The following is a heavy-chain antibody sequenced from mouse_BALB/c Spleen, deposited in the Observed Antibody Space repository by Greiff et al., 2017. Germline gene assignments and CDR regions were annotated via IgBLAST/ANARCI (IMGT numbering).Heavy chain of an antibody. CDR1: GYTFTDYN. J-gene: IGHJ4*01. CDR2: INPNNGVT. V-gene: IGHV1-18*01. CDR3: ARSGRYYAMDY. Sequence: EVQLQQSGPELVKPGASVKIPCKASGYTFTDYNMDWVKQSHGKSLEWIGDINPNNGVTIYNQKFKGKATLTVDKSSSTAYMELRSLTSEDTAVYYCARSGRYYAMDYWGQGTSVTVSS.